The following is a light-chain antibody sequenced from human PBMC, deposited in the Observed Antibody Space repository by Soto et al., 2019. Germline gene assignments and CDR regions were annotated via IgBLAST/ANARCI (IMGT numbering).Light chain of an antibody. CDR1: QSVNNY. Sequence: EIVMTQSPATLSVSPGERATLSCRASQSVNNYLAWYQQRPGQTPRLLIYDASNRATGIPARFSGSGSGTDFTLTISSLEPEDFAVYYCQQYIRWPPTFGGGTKVDIK. J-gene: IGKJ4*01. CDR3: QQYIRWPPT. V-gene: IGKV3-11*01. CDR2: DAS.